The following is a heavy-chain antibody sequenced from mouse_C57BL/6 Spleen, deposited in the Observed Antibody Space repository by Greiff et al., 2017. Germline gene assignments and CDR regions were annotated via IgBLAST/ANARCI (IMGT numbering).Heavy chain of an antibody. D-gene: IGHD1-1*01. Sequence: EVQLLESGGGLVKPGGSLKLSCAASGFTFSDYGMHWVRQAPEKGLEWVAYISSGSSTIYYADTVKGRFTISRDNAKNTLFLQMTSLRSEDTAMYYCARGSTVVATRGYYFDYWGQGTTLTVSS. V-gene: IGHV5-17*01. CDR2: ISSGSSTI. J-gene: IGHJ2*01. CDR3: ARGSTVVATRGYYFDY. CDR1: GFTFSDYG.